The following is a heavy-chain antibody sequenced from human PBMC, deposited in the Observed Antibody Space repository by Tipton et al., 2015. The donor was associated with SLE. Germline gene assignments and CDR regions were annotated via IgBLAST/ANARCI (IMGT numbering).Heavy chain of an antibody. D-gene: IGHD3-16*01. J-gene: IGHJ2*01. Sequence: TLSLTCSVSGGSISSYYWSWIRQPPAKGLEWIGFIYYNGKTNYNSSLKSRVTISVDTSKSQISLKLSSVTAADTAVYYCAGSNRAGYFYYGMDLWGRGTLVTVSS. CDR1: GGSISSYY. CDR3: AGSNRAGYFYYGMDL. V-gene: IGHV4-59*01. CDR2: IYYNGKT.